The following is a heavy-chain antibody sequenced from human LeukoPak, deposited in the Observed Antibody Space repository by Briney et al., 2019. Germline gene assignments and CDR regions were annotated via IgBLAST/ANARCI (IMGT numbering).Heavy chain of an antibody. V-gene: IGHV4-31*03. CDR2: IYYSGST. J-gene: IGHJ3*02. D-gene: IGHD2-15*01. CDR1: GGSISSGGYY. CDR3: ARDLGYCSGGSCLPDAFDI. Sequence: SQTLSLTCTVSGGSISSGGYYWNWIRQHPGKGLEWIGYIYYSGSTYYNPSLKSRVTISVDTSKNQFSLKLSSVTAADTAVYYCARDLGYCSGGSCLPDAFDIWGQGTMVTVSS.